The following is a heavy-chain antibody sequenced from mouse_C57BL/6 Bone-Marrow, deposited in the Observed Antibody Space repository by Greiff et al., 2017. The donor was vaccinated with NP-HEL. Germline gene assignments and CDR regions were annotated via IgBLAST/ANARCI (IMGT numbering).Heavy chain of an antibody. Sequence: QVQLQQPGAELVKPGASVTLSCKASGYTFTSYWMHWVKQRPGQGLEWIGMIHPNSGSTNYNEKFKSKATLTVDKSSSTAYMQLSSLTSEDSAVYYCARSFYDGYYDYWGQGTTLTVSS. CDR3: ARSFYDGYYDY. CDR1: GYTFTSYW. D-gene: IGHD2-3*01. J-gene: IGHJ2*01. CDR2: IHPNSGST. V-gene: IGHV1-64*01.